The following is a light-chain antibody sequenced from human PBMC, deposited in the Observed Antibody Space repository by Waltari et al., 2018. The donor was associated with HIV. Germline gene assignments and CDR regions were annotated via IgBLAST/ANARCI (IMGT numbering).Light chain of an antibody. V-gene: IGLV2-8*01. CDR3: SSYAGNFVV. CDR1: SSDVGGYDY. CDR2: EVT. J-gene: IGLJ2*01. Sequence: QSALTQPPSASVSLGPSVTISCTATSSDVGGYDYVPWYQQQPGKAPKLVIYEVTKRPSGVPDRFSGSKSGNTASLNISGLQAEDEADYYCSSYAGNFVVFGGGTNLTVL.